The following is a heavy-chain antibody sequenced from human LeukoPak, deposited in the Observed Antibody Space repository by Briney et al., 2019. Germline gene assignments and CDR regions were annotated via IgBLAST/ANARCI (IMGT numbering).Heavy chain of an antibody. V-gene: IGHV1-46*02. CDR2: TNPSGGST. D-gene: IGHD2-8*01. Sequence: ASVKLSCKASGYILYTYYMQWMRQAPGQWLEWMAITNPSGGSTNYAQKFQGRVTMTRDTPTNTVYMELSSLRTEDTAVYYCASVYLYGMDVWGQGTTVTVSS. CDR1: GYILYTYY. CDR3: ASVYLYGMDV. J-gene: IGHJ6*02.